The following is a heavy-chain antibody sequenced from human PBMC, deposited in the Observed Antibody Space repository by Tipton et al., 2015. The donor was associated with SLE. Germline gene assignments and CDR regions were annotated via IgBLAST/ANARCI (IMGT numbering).Heavy chain of an antibody. CDR1: DGSISPYY. J-gene: IGHJ4*02. D-gene: IGHD1-14*01. Sequence: GLVKPSETLSLTCTVSDGSISPYYWNWIRQPPGKGLEWIGYIYYSGSTNYNPSLKSRVTISVDTSKNQFSLKLNTVTAADTAVYYCARAELSEYDFDYWGQGTLVTVSS. V-gene: IGHV4-59*01. CDR2: IYYSGST. CDR3: ARAELSEYDFDY.